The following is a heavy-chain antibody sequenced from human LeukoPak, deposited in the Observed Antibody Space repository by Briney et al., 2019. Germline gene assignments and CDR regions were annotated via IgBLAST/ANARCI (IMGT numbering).Heavy chain of an antibody. V-gene: IGHV3-21*01. CDR3: ARALTTLTYEGY. D-gene: IGHD1-1*01. CDR1: GFIFNKHT. CDR2: ISGSNSYI. J-gene: IGHJ4*02. Sequence: PGGSLRLSCAASGFIFNKHTMHWIRQAPGKGLEWVSSISGSNSYIFYADSVKGRFTVSRDNAKDSLYLQMNSLRAEDTAVYYCARALTTLTYEGYWGQGTLVTVSS.